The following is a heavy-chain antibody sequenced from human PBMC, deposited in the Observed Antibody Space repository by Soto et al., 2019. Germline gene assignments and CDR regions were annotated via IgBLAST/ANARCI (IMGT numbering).Heavy chain of an antibody. Sequence: SETLSLTCAVYGGSFSGHYWSWIRQPPGKRLEWIGEINHSGSTNYNPSLKSRVTISVDTSKNQFSLNLNSVTAADTAVYYCANLDMITFGGIIGPNDEFDIWGQGTMVTVSS. D-gene: IGHD3-16*01. CDR2: INHSGST. CDR3: ANLDMITFGGIIGPNDEFDI. CDR1: GGSFSGHY. V-gene: IGHV4-34*01. J-gene: IGHJ3*02.